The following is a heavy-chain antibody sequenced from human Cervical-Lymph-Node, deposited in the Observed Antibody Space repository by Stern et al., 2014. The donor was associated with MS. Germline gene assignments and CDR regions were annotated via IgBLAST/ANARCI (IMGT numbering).Heavy chain of an antibody. CDR2: VGTAGDT. V-gene: IGHV3-13*04. J-gene: IGHJ4*01. CDR3: ASWTVTTGFDY. Sequence: EVQLVESGGGLVQPGGSLRLSCAASGFTFSRYDMHWVRQATGKGLEWVSAVGTAGDTYYADSVKGLFTISRENAKNSFFLQMNSLRAGDTAVYYCASWTVTTGFDYWGHGTLVTVSS. CDR1: GFTFSRYD. D-gene: IGHD4-17*01.